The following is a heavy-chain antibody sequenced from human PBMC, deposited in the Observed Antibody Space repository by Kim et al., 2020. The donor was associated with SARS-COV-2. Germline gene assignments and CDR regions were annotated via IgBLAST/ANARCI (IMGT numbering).Heavy chain of an antibody. J-gene: IGHJ4*02. CDR3: AKALWIQLWGIDY. V-gene: IGHV3-43*01. D-gene: IGHD5-18*01. Sequence: YADSVKGRFTISRDNSKNSLYLQMNSLRTEDTALYYCAKALWIQLWGIDYWGQGTLVTVSS.